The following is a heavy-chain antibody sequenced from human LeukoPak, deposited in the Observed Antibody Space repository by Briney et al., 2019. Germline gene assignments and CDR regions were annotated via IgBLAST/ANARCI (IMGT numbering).Heavy chain of an antibody. CDR1: GFTVSDYS. J-gene: IGHJ5*02. D-gene: IGHD6-13*01. CDR3: AKSGDRTRYSSNLRFDP. CDR2: ISGSGSYT. Sequence: PGGSLRLSCAASGFTVSDYSMSWVRQAPGKGLEWVSAISGSGSYTDYADSVKGRFTISRDNSKNTLYLQMNSLRAEDTAVYYCAKSGDRTRYSSNLRFDPWGQGTLVTVSS. V-gene: IGHV3-23*01.